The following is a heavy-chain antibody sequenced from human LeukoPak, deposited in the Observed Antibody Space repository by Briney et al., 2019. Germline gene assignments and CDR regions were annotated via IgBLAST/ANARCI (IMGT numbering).Heavy chain of an antibody. D-gene: IGHD6-6*01. V-gene: IGHV3-21*01. CDR3: AKDEYSSSSSGDA. CDR1: GFTFSSYH. J-gene: IGHJ5*02. Sequence: PGGSLRLSCEVSGFTFSSYHMDWVRQAPGKGLEWVSSIGSSGSYIYYADSLTGRFTISRDNAKNSLYLQMNSLRAEDTAMYYCAKDEYSSSSSGDAWGQGTLVTVSS. CDR2: IGSSGSYI.